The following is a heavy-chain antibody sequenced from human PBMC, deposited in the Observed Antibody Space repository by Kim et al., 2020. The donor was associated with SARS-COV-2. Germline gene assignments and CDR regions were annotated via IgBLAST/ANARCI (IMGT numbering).Heavy chain of an antibody. Sequence: PSLTRRVTISVDTSKNQFSLKLSSVTAADTAVYYCARVLRYFGWFGGFGYWGQGTLVTVSS. V-gene: IGHV4-39*07. CDR3: ARVLRYFGWFGGFGY. D-gene: IGHD3-9*01. J-gene: IGHJ4*02.